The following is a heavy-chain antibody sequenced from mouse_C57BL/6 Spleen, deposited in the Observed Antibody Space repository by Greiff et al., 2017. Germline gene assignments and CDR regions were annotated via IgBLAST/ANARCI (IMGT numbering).Heavy chain of an antibody. V-gene: IGHV1-76*01. CDR1: GYTFTDYY. CDR2: IYPGSGNT. Sequence: QVQLQQSGAELVRPGASVKLSCKASGYTFTDYYINWVKQRPGQGLEWIARIYPGSGNTYYNEKFKGKATLTAEKSSSTAYMQLSSLTSEDSAVYFCARTPNYYGSSWGAMDYWGQGTSVTVSS. D-gene: IGHD1-1*01. CDR3: ARTPNYYGSSWGAMDY. J-gene: IGHJ4*01.